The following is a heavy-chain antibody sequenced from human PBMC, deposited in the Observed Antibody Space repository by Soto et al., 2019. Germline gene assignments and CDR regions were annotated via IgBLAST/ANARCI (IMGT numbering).Heavy chain of an antibody. V-gene: IGHV1-8*01. D-gene: IGHD4-17*01. CDR1: GYTFTSYD. Sequence: QVQLVQSGAEVKKPGASVKVSCKASGYTFTSYDICWVRQPTGQGLEWMGWMNPNSGNTGFAQKFQGRVTMTRNTSISTAYMELSSLTSEDTAVHYCARGLRMTTGWGQGTLVTVSS. J-gene: IGHJ4*02. CDR3: ARGLRMTTG. CDR2: MNPNSGNT.